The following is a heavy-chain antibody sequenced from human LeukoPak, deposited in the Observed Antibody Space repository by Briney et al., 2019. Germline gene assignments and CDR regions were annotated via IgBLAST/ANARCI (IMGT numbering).Heavy chain of an antibody. V-gene: IGHV3-11*01. D-gene: IGHD2-2*01. J-gene: IGHJ6*02. CDR3: ARDRYCSSTSCYADYYGMDV. CDR2: ISSSGSTI. CDR1: GFTFSDYY. Sequence: GGSLRFSCAASGFTFSDYYMSWIRQAPGKGLEWVSYISSSGSTIYYADSVKGRFTISRDNAKNSLYLQMNSLRAEDTAVYYCARDRYCSSTSCYADYYGMDVWGQGTTVTVSS.